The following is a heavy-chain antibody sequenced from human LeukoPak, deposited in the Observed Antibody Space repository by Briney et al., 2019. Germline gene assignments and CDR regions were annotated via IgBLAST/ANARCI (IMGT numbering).Heavy chain of an antibody. CDR3: ARGVAARAYGY. D-gene: IGHD6-6*01. V-gene: IGHV4-34*01. CDR1: GGSFSGYY. J-gene: IGHJ4*02. Sequence: SETLSLTCAVHGGSFSGYYWSWIRQPPGKGLEWIGEINHSGSTNYNPSLKSRVTISVDTSKNQFSLKLSSVTAADTAVYYCARGVAARAYGYWGQGTLLSVSS. CDR2: INHSGST.